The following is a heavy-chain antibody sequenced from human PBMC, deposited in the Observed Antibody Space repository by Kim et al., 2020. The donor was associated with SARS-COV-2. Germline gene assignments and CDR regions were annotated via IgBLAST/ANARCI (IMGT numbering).Heavy chain of an antibody. D-gene: IGHD3-10*01. V-gene: IGHV3-30-3*01. Sequence: GGSLRLSCAASGFTFSSYAMHWVRQATGKGLEWVAVISYDGSNKYYADSVKGRFTISRDNSKNTLYLQMNSLRAEDTAVYYCARDGNYYGSGSYYRVYYYYGMDVWGQGTTVTVSS. CDR1: GFTFSSYA. CDR2: ISYDGSNK. CDR3: ARDGNYYGSGSYYRVYYYYGMDV. J-gene: IGHJ6*02.